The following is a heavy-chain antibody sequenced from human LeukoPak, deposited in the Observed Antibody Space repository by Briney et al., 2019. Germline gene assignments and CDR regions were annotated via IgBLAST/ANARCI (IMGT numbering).Heavy chain of an antibody. CDR3: AGEDYFDSSGYASWRFDI. D-gene: IGHD3-22*01. Sequence: SETLSLTCTVSGGSISSRSYYWSWLRQPPGRGLEWIGHIYYSGNTIYNPSLKRRVTISVDTSKNQFSLKLTSVTTADTAVYYCAGEDYFDSSGYASWRFDIWGQGTMVTVSS. CDR1: GGSISSRSYY. V-gene: IGHV4-61*01. J-gene: IGHJ3*02. CDR2: IYYSGNT.